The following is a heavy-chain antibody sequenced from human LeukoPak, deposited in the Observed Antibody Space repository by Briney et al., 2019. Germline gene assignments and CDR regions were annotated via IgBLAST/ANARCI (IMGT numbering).Heavy chain of an antibody. D-gene: IGHD6-6*01. CDR3: AKNTQYSGYYDC. Sequence: GGSLRLSCAASGFTLSSYPMTWVRQAPGKGPEWVSFISDSGGITYYADSVKGRFTISRDNSKNTLYLQMNSLRAEDTAVYYCAKNTQYSGYYDCWGQGTLVAVSS. CDR2: ISDSGGIT. CDR1: GFTLSSYP. J-gene: IGHJ4*02. V-gene: IGHV3-23*01.